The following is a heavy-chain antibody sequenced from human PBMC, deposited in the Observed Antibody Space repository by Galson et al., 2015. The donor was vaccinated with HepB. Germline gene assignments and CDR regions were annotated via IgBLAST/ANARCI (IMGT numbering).Heavy chain of an antibody. CDR1: GLSISASGEG. D-gene: IGHD4-23*01. V-gene: IGHV2-5*01. CDR3: AKLGNAFFEY. J-gene: IGHJ4*02. Sequence: PALVNPTQTLTLTCSLSGLSISASGEGVGWIRQSPGKALEWLSLIYWNDTKRYRPSLKRRLTITKDTSKNQVVLTMTNMDPVDTATYFCAKLGNAFFEYWGQGTPVTFSS. CDR2: IYWNDTK.